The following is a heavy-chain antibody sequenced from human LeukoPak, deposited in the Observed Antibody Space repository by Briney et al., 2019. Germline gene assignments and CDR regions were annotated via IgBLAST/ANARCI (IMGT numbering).Heavy chain of an antibody. CDR3: ARGTGFWSGYFPFYYFDY. CDR2: IYYSGST. V-gene: IGHV4-59*01. J-gene: IGHJ4*02. D-gene: IGHD3-3*01. CDR1: GGSISSYY. Sequence: SSETLSLTCTVSGGSISSYYWSWIRQPPGKGLAWMGYIYYSGSTNYNPSLKSRVTISVDTSKNQFSLKLSSVTAADTAVYYCARGTGFWSGYFPFYYFDYWGQGTLVTVSS.